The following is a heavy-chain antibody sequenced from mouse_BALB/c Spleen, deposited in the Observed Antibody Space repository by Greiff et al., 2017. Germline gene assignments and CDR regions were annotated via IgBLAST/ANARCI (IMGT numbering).Heavy chain of an antibody. Sequence: EVKVVESGGGLVQPGGSLRLSCATSGFTFSDFYMEWVRQPPGKRLEWIAASRNKANDYTTEYSASVKGRFIVSRDTSQSILYLQMNALRAEDTAIYYCARDADTTATGYFDVWGAGTTVTVSS. CDR2: SRNKANDYTT. J-gene: IGHJ1*01. V-gene: IGHV7-1*02. CDR3: ARDADTTATGYFDV. D-gene: IGHD1-2*01. CDR1: GFTFSDFY.